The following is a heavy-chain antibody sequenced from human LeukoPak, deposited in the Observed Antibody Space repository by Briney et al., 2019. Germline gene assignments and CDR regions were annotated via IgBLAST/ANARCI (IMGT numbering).Heavy chain of an antibody. J-gene: IGHJ4*02. CDR3: AREAVLMVRGPTRYFDY. V-gene: IGHV4-4*07. Sequence: NPSETLPLTCTVSGGSISSYYWSWIRQPAGKGLERIGRIYTSGSTQYNPSLQSRVTMSVDTSKNQFSLKLSSVPAADTVVYYCAREAVLMVRGPTRYFDYWGQGTLVTVSS. D-gene: IGHD3-10*01. CDR1: GGSISSYY. CDR2: IYTSGST.